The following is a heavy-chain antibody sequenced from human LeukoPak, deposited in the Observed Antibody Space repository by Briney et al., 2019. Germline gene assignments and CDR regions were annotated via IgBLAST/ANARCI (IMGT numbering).Heavy chain of an antibody. Sequence: SETLSLTCSVSSYSISSGYYWGWIRQPPGKGLEWIGSIYHSGSTYYNPSLKNRFTISVGTSKNQFSLKLSSVTAADTAVYYCARVGEFGVVIQYYMDVWGKGTTITVSS. CDR3: ARVGEFGVVIQYYMDV. CDR1: SYSISSGYY. CDR2: IYHSGST. V-gene: IGHV4-38-2*02. J-gene: IGHJ6*03. D-gene: IGHD3-3*01.